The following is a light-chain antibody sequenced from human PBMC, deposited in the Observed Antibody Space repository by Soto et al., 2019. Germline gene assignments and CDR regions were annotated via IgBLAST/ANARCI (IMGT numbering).Light chain of an antibody. J-gene: IGLJ2*01. CDR1: SGSIANNY. Sequence: NFMLTQPHSVSESPGKTVTISCTRSSGSIANNYVQWYQQRPGSAPTTVIHEDNQRPPGVPDRFSGSIDSSSNSASLTISGLKTDDEADYYCRSYDSSSQVFGGGTQLTVL. CDR2: EDN. CDR3: RSYDSSSQV. V-gene: IGLV6-57*04.